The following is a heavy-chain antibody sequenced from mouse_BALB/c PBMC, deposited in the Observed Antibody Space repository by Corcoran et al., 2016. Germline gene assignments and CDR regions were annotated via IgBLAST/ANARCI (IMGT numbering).Heavy chain of an antibody. CDR2: INPRSRGT. D-gene: IGHD1-1*01. CDR3: SRWGITTFDY. J-gene: IGHJ2*01. V-gene: IGHV1-18*01. CDR1: GYTFTDYN. Sequence: EVQLLQFGAELLKPGASVKISCKASGYTFTDYNMDWVKQSHGKSLEWIGDINPRSRGTIYNQTFEGRSTLTVDKSSSTAYMELRSLTSEDTAVYYCSRWGITTFDYWGQGTTVTVSS.